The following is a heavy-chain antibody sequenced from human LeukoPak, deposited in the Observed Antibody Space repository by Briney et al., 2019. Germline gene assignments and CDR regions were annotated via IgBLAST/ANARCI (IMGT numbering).Heavy chain of an antibody. Sequence: PSETLSCTPSDSPCSGNCVYWSCMSQRPGKGLEWIGCIYYTGSTTYNPSLKRRVTISVDTSKNQFSLKRSSVTAADTAVYYWARGLYCSSTSCEYYLDYWGQGTLVTVAS. D-gene: IGHD2-2*01. V-gene: IGHV4-59*02. CDR2: IYYTGST. CDR3: ARGLYCSSTSCEYYLDY. J-gene: IGHJ4*02. CDR1: PCSGNCVY.